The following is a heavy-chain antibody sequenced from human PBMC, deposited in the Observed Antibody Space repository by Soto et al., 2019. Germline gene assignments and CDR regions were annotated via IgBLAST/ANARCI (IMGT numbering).Heavy chain of an antibody. Sequence: EVQLVESGGGLVQPGRSLRLSCAASGFTFDDYAMHWVRQAPGKGLEWVSGISWNSGSIGYADSVKGRFTISRDNAKNSLYLQMNSLRAEVTALYYCAKGGWPTYYDYVWGSYAFDIWGQGTMVTVSS. V-gene: IGHV3-9*01. CDR3: AKGGWPTYYDYVWGSYAFDI. CDR1: GFTFDDYA. CDR2: ISWNSGSI. D-gene: IGHD3-16*01. J-gene: IGHJ3*02.